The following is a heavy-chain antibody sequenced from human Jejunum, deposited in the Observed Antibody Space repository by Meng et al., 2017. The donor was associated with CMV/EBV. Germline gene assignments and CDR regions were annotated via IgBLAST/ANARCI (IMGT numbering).Heavy chain of an antibody. Sequence: SCVASGVTFRTYSMNWVRQAPGKGLEWLSYISSGSSTEYYADSVRGRFTISRDNAKNSLFLQMNGLRAEDTAVYYCAKPEHYGLDVWGRGTTVTVSS. D-gene: IGHD1-14*01. V-gene: IGHV3-48*04. CDR3: AKPEHYGLDV. CDR1: GVTFRTYS. CDR2: ISSGSSTE. J-gene: IGHJ6*02.